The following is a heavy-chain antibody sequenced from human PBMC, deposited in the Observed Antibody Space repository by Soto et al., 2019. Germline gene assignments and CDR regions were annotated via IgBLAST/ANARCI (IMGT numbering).Heavy chain of an antibody. CDR3: ARQAVGPPPPPAYDFGSGYRD. D-gene: IGHD3-3*01. V-gene: IGHV1-69*12. CDR2: IIPIFGTA. CDR1: GGTFSSYA. Sequence: QVQLVQSGAEVKKPGSSVKVSCKASGGTFSSYAISWVRQAPGQGLEWMGGIIPIFGTANYAQKFQGRVTVTADESKRTAYRELSSRRYEDTAGYYRARQAVGPPPPPAYDFGSGYRDWGQGTLVTVS. J-gene: IGHJ4*02.